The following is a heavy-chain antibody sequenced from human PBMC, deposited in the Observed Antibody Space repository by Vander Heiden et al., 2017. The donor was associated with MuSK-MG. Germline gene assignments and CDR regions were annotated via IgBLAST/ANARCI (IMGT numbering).Heavy chain of an antibody. CDR1: GFTFDDYA. CDR2: ISWNSGSI. V-gene: IGHV3-9*01. D-gene: IGHD1-1*01. J-gene: IGHJ4*02. CDR3: AKDIGSTNAFFDY. Sequence: EVQLVESGGGLVQPGRSLRLSCAASGFTFDDYAMHWVRQAPGKGLEWVSGISWNSGSIGYADSVKGRFTISRDNAKNSLYLQMNSLRAEDTALYYCAKDIGSTNAFFDYWGQGTLVIVSS.